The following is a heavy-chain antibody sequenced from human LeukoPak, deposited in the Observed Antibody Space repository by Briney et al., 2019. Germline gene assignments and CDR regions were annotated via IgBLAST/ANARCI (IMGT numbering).Heavy chain of an antibody. CDR2: INHSGST. D-gene: IGHD3-10*01. Sequence: SETLSLTCAVYGGSFSGYYWSWIRQPPGKGLEWIGEINHSGSTNYNPSLKSRVTISVDTSKNQFSLKLSSVTAADTAVYYCARSSAMVRKPYWGDYFDYWGQGTLVTVSS. CDR1: GGSFSGYY. J-gene: IGHJ4*02. V-gene: IGHV4-34*01. CDR3: ARSSAMVRKPYWGDYFDY.